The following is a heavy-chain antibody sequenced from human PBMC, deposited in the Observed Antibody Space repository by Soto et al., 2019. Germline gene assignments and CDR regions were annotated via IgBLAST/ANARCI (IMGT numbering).Heavy chain of an antibody. CDR1: GFTCSNYG. D-gene: IGHD1-26*01. CDR2: ISYDVNNK. Sequence: PGGSLRLSCAVSGFTCSNYGMHWVRQAPGKGLEWVALISYDVNNKYYADSVKGRFTISRDNSKNTLFLQMNGLRAEDTAVYYCSKGGSKAGMDVWGQGTTVTVSS. V-gene: IGHV3-30*18. CDR3: SKGGSKAGMDV. J-gene: IGHJ6*02.